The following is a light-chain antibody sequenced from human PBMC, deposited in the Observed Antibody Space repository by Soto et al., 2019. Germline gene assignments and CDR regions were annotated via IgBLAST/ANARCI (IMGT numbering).Light chain of an antibody. V-gene: IGKV1-9*01. CDR2: AAS. J-gene: IGKJ3*01. Sequence: DIQLTQSPSFLSASVGDRVTITCRASQGISSYLAGYQQKPGKAPKLLIYAASTLQSGVPSRFSGSGSGTEFTITISSLQPEDFATYYCQQLNSYPLFGPGTKVDIK. CDR1: QGISSY. CDR3: QQLNSYPL.